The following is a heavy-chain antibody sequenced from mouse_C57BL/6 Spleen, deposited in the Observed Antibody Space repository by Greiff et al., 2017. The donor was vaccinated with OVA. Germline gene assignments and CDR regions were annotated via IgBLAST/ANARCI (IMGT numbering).Heavy chain of an antibody. D-gene: IGHD1-1*01. J-gene: IGHJ2*01. CDR1: GYAFTNYL. Sequence: QVQLKESGAELVRPGTSVKVSCKASGYAFTNYLIEWVKQRPGQGLEWIGVINPGSGGTNYNEKFKGKATLTADKSSSTAYMQLSSLTSEDSAVYFGARCYGSPYYLDYWGQGTTLTVSS. V-gene: IGHV1-54*01. CDR3: ARCYGSPYYLDY. CDR2: INPGSGGT.